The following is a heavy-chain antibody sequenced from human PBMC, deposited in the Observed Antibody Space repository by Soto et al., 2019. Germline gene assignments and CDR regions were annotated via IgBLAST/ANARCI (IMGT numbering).Heavy chain of an antibody. CDR1: GYSVSSNSAA. J-gene: IGHJ5*02. Sequence: PSQTLSLTCAISGYSVSSNSAALNWIRQSPSRGLEWLGRTYYRSKWYNDYAVSVKSRITINPDTSKNQFSLQLNSVTPEDTAVYYCAREGDSSNPTENWFDPWGQGTLVTVSS. CDR2: TYYRSKWYN. D-gene: IGHD6-13*01. V-gene: IGHV6-1*01. CDR3: AREGDSSNPTENWFDP.